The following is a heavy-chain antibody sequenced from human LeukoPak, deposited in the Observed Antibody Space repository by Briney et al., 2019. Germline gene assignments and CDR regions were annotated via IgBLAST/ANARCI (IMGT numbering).Heavy chain of an antibody. J-gene: IGHJ5*02. V-gene: IGHV4-39*07. CDR1: GGSISSSSYY. D-gene: IGHD1-1*01. CDR3: ARERTTGNFDP. Sequence: PSETLSLTCTVSGGSISSSSYYWGWLRQPPGKGLEWIGSIYYSGSTYYNPSLKSRVTISVDTSKNQFSLKLSSVTAADTAVYYCARERTTGNFDPWGQGTLVTVSS. CDR2: IYYSGST.